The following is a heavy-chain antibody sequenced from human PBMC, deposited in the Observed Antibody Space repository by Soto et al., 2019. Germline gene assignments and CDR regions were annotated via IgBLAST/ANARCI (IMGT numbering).Heavy chain of an antibody. V-gene: IGHV3-23*01. Sequence: PGGSLRLSCAASGFTFSSYAMSWVRQAPGKGLDWVSSISGSGGYIYYAGSVKGRFTISRDNSKNTLYLQMNSLRAEDTAFYYCTKGRQWELPLDYWGQGMLVTVSS. CDR2: ISGSGGYI. J-gene: IGHJ4*02. CDR1: GFTFSSYA. D-gene: IGHD1-26*01. CDR3: TKGRQWELPLDY.